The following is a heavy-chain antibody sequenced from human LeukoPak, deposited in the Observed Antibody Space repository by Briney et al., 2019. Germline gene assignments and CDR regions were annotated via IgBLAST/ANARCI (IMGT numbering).Heavy chain of an antibody. Sequence: SETLSLTCAVYGGSFSGYYWSWIRQPPGKGLEWIGEINHSGSTNYNPSLKSRVTISVDTSKNQFSLKLSSVTAADTAVYYCARERGLYDFWSGYYVPGAYYYYYMDVWGKGTTVTVSS. V-gene: IGHV4-34*01. D-gene: IGHD3-3*01. CDR2: INHSGST. CDR1: GGSFSGYY. J-gene: IGHJ6*03. CDR3: ARERGLYDFWSGYYVPGAYYYYYMDV.